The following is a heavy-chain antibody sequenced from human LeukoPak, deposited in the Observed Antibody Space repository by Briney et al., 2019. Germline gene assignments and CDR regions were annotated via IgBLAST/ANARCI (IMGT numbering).Heavy chain of an antibody. CDR1: GFTFSSYG. J-gene: IGHJ3*02. V-gene: IGHV3-30*02. Sequence: GGSLRLSCAASGFTFSSYGMNWVRQAPGKGLEWVTFIQYDGSEEYYGDSVKGRFTISRDNSKNTLYLQFNSLGPEDTAVYYCAKNRGYNYGLDAFDIWGQGTMVTVSS. CDR2: IQYDGSEE. D-gene: IGHD5-18*01. CDR3: AKNRGYNYGLDAFDI.